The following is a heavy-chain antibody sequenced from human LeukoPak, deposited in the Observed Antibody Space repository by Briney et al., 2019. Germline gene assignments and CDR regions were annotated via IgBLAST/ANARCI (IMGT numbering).Heavy chain of an antibody. CDR2: ISWNSGSI. J-gene: IGHJ5*02. V-gene: IGHV3-9*01. D-gene: IGHD3-16*01. Sequence: PGGSLRLSCAASGFTFDDYAMHWVRQAPGKGLEWVSGISWNSGSIGYADSVKGRFTISRDNSKNTLYLQMNSLRAEDTAVYYCAKRWGPFDPWGQGTLVTVSS. CDR3: AKRWGPFDP. CDR1: GFTFDDYA.